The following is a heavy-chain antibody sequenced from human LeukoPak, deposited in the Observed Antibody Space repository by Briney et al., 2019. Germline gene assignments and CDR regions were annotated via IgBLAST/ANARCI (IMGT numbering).Heavy chain of an antibody. J-gene: IGHJ4*02. D-gene: IGHD2-15*01. CDR3: ARNPYCSGGSCLCFDY. CDR1: GFTFSSYS. V-gene: IGHV3-7*01. CDR2: INQDGGEK. Sequence: GGSLRLSCAASGFTFSSYSMNWVRQAPGKGLEWVANINQDGGEKYYVDSVKGRFAISRDNAKNSLYLQINSLRAEDTAVYYCARNPYCSGGSCLCFDYWGQGTLVTVSS.